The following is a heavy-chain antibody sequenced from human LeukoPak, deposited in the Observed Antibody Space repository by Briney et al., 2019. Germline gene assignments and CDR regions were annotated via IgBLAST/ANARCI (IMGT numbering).Heavy chain of an antibody. Sequence: ASVKVSCKASGYTFTSYAMHWVRQAPGQRLEWMGWINAGNGNTKYSQKFQGRVTITRDTSASTAYMELSSLRSEDTAVYYCARWGKGTVTTHYCYGMDVWGQGTTVTVSS. D-gene: IGHD4-17*01. CDR3: ARWGKGTVTTHYCYGMDV. J-gene: IGHJ6*02. V-gene: IGHV1-3*01. CDR2: INAGNGNT. CDR1: GYTFTSYA.